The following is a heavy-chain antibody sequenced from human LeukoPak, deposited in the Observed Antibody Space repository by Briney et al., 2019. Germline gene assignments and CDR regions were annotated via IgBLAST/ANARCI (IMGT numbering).Heavy chain of an antibody. D-gene: IGHD3-3*01. J-gene: IGHJ4*02. CDR1: GGSISSYH. CDR3: ARGTFDFWSGGLGY. CDR2: IYHSGST. V-gene: IGHV4-59*01. Sequence: SETLSLTCTVSGGSISSYHWSWIRQPPGKGLEWIGYIYHSGSTNYNPSLKSRVTMSVDTSKNQFSLKLRSVTAADTAVYYCARGTFDFWSGGLGYWGQGTLVTVSS.